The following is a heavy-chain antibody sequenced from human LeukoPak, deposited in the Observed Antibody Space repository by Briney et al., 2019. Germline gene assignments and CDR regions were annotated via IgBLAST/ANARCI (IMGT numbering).Heavy chain of an antibody. CDR2: ISSAGNTQ. D-gene: IGHD1-26*01. CDR1: GFTFSSYA. Sequence: GGSLGLSCAASGFTFSSYAMHWVRQAPGKGLDWAAVISSAGNTQYYADSVKGRFTISRDNSNSTLYLQMNSLRADDTAIYYCARRRIVGSTDDAFDIWGQGTMVTLSS. J-gene: IGHJ3*02. CDR3: ARRRIVGSTDDAFDI. V-gene: IGHV3-30-3*01.